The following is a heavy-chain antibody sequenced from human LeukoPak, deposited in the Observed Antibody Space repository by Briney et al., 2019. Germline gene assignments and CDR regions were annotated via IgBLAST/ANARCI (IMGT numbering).Heavy chain of an antibody. V-gene: IGHV4-38-2*02. Sequence: PSETLSLTCGVSGYSISSGYFWVWIRQPPGKGLEWIGRVYHTGATYYNPSLRSPVPISVDTSKTQFSLELNSVTAADTAVYYCAIDLGLTISANWFDPWGQGTLVTVSS. CDR1: GYSISSGYF. CDR3: AIDLGLTISANWFDP. D-gene: IGHD3-3*01. CDR2: VYHTGAT. J-gene: IGHJ5*02.